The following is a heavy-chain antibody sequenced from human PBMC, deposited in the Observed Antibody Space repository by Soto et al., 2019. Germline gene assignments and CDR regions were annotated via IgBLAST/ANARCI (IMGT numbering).Heavy chain of an antibody. J-gene: IGHJ5*02. CDR3: ARHKTTMLTVVSAFDP. V-gene: IGHV4-39*02. Sequence: SETLSLTCTVSGDSITRSTFYWGWIRQPPGKGLEWLGSIFYSGSTFYNPALKSRVTFSVDTSKNHFSLKLSSVTAADTAVYYCARHKTTMLTVVSAFDPWGQGTRVTVSS. CDR2: IFYSGST. D-gene: IGHD3-22*01. CDR1: GDSITRSTFY.